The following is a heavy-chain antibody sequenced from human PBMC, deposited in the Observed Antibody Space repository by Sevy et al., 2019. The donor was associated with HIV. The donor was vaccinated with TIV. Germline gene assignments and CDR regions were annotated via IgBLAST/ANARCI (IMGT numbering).Heavy chain of an antibody. J-gene: IGHJ4*02. D-gene: IGHD2-8*01. CDR1: GFNFNIYS. V-gene: IGHV3-23*01. CDR3: AREGCTRPHDY. CDR2: LSFGCVKI. Sequence: GGSLRLSCAVSGFNFNIYSMSWVRQAPGKGLEWVSTLSFGCVKINYADSVKGRFIISRDDSKNTLYLQMNSLRAEDKAVYFCAREGCTRPHDYWGQGTLVTVSS.